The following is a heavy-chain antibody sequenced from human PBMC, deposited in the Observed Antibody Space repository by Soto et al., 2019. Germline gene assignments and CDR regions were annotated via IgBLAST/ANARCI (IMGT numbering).Heavy chain of an antibody. CDR2: IYYSGST. Sequence: QLQLQESGPGLVKPSETLSLTCTVSGGSISSSSYYWGWIRQPPGKGLEWIGSIYYSGSTYYNPSLKSRVTISVDTSKNQFSLKLSSVTAADTAVYYCAIGWFGELLHPFDYWGQGTLVTVSS. CDR1: GGSISSSSYY. V-gene: IGHV4-39*01. CDR3: AIGWFGELLHPFDY. J-gene: IGHJ4*02. D-gene: IGHD3-10*01.